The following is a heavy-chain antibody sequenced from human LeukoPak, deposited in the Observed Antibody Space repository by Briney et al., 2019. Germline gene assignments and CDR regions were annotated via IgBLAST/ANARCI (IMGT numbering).Heavy chain of an antibody. D-gene: IGHD1-26*01. CDR1: GYTFTSYG. CDR3: ARTRNPFRGGAYYFDY. J-gene: IGHJ4*02. V-gene: IGHV1-18*01. Sequence: GASVKVSCKASGYTFTSYGISWVRQAPGQGLEWMGWISAYNGNTNYAQKLQGRVTMTTDTSTSTAYMELRSLRSDDTAVYYCARTRNPFRGGAYYFDYWGQGTLVTVSS. CDR2: ISAYNGNT.